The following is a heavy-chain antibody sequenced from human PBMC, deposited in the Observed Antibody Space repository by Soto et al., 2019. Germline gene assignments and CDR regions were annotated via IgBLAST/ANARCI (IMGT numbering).Heavy chain of an antibody. CDR2: IDPSDSYT. V-gene: IGHV5-10-1*01. CDR3: ARRFCGGDCPGAFDI. Sequence: GESLKISCKGSGYSFTSYWISWVRQMPGKGLEWMGRIDPSDSYTNYSPSFQGHVTISADKSISTAYLQWSSLKASDTAMYYCARRFCGGDCPGAFDIWGQGTMVTVSS. J-gene: IGHJ3*02. D-gene: IGHD2-21*02. CDR1: GYSFTSYW.